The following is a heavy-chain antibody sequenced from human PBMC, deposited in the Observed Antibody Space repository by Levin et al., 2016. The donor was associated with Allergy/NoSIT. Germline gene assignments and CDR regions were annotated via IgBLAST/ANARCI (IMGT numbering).Heavy chain of an antibody. J-gene: IGHJ4*02. D-gene: IGHD3-10*01. Sequence: GGSLRLSCAASGFTFSGSWMHWVRQVPGKGLVWVSRINNEGSSTTYADSVKGRFTISRDNARNSLYLQMNSLRAEDTAVYYCARGLEGYNPGTDKSEDFDYWGQGTLVTVSS. CDR2: INNEGSST. CDR3: ARGLEGYNPGTDKSEDFDY. V-gene: IGHV3-74*01. CDR1: GFTFSGSW.